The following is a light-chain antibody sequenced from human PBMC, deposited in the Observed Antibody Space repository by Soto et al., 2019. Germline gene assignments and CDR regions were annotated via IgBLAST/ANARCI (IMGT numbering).Light chain of an antibody. Sequence: DIVFTQSPATLSLSPGERSTLYCGATQRVSGGFLAWSQQKPGLAPRLILYDTTFRATGIPDRFSGSGSGTDFTITISRLDPEYFAVYYCQQYGSSASFGQGTKVDIK. J-gene: IGKJ1*01. V-gene: IGKV3D-20*01. CDR2: DTT. CDR3: QQYGSSAS. CDR1: QRVSGGF.